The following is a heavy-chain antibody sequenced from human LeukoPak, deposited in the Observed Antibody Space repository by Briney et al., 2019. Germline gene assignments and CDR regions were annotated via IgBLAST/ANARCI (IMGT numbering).Heavy chain of an antibody. Sequence: PGGSLRLSCAASGFTFSSYAMHWVRQAPGKGLEWVANIKEDGSEKYYVDSVKGRFTISRDNAKNSLYLRMNSLRAEDTAVYYCARALKGVRRRIAGDTTFEYYYYMDVWGKGTTVTISS. CDR1: GFTFSSYA. CDR2: IKEDGSEK. J-gene: IGHJ6*03. V-gene: IGHV3-7*01. CDR3: ARALKGVRRRIAGDTTFEYYYYMDV. D-gene: IGHD1-26*01.